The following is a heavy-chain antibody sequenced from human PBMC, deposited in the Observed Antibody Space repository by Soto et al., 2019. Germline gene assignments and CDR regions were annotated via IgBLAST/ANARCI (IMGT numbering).Heavy chain of an antibody. CDR1: GGSISSYY. CDR2: IYTSGST. V-gene: IGHV4-4*07. D-gene: IGHD6-6*01. J-gene: IGHJ6*02. CDR3: ARVPIAAPGHYGMDV. Sequence: SETLSLTCTVSGGSISSYYWSWIRQPAGKGLEWIGRIYTSGSTNYNPSLKSRVTMPVDTSKNQFSLKLSSVTAADTAVYYCARVPIAAPGHYGMDVWGQGTTVTVSS.